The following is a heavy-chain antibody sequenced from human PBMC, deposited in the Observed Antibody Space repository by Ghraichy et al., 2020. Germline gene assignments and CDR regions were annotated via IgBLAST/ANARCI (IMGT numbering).Heavy chain of an antibody. V-gene: IGHV4-30-4*01. CDR3: ARDGGLGRLDS. CDR1: GGSFSSGDYY. Sequence: SQTLSLTCTVSGGSFSSGDYYWTWIRQPPGKGLEWIAYVFYTGTTYQNSSLKSRLTLSVDASKNQFSLKLASLTDADTAVYYCARDGGLGRLDSWGQGILVTVSS. J-gene: IGHJ4*02. CDR2: VFYTGTT. D-gene: IGHD1-26*01.